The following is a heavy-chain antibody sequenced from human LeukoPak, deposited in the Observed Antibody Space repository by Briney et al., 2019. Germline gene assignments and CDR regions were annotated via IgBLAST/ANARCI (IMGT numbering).Heavy chain of an antibody. CDR1: GFTFSSYW. D-gene: IGHD6-19*01. CDR2: IKQDGSEK. J-gene: IGHJ4*02. V-gene: IGHV3-7*01. CDR3: ARDPFPYSSGQAPFDY. Sequence: GGSLRLSCAASGFTFSSYWMSWVRQAPGKGLEWVANIKQDGSEKYYVDSVKGRFTISRDNAKNSLYLQMNSLRAEDTAVYYCARDPFPYSSGQAPFDYWGQGTLVTVSS.